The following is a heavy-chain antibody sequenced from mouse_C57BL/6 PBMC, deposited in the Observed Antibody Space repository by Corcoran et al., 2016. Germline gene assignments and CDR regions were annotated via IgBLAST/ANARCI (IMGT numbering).Heavy chain of an antibody. CDR2: IYPRSGNT. CDR3: AREGYYGSSYPHWYFDV. V-gene: IGHV1-81*01. D-gene: IGHD1-1*01. CDR1: GYTFTSYG. J-gene: IGHJ1*03. Sequence: QVQLQQSGAELARPGASVKLSCKASGYTFTSYGISWVKQRTGQGLEWIGEIYPRSGNTYYNEKFKGKATLTADKSSSTAYMELRSLTSEDSAVYFCAREGYYGSSYPHWYFDVWGTGTTVTVSS.